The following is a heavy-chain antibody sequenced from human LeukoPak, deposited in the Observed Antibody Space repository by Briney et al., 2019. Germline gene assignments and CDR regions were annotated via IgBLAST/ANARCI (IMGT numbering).Heavy chain of an antibody. D-gene: IGHD3-16*01. CDR2: IIPIFGTA. V-gene: IGHV1-69*05. CDR3: ARDWGVGLRYYYYYMDV. J-gene: IGHJ6*03. Sequence: SVKVSCKASGYTLTGYYMHWVRQAPGQGLEWMGRIIPIFGTANYAQKFQGRVTITTDESTSTAYMELSSLRSEDTAVYYCARDWGVGLRYYYYYMDVWGKGTTVTVSS. CDR1: GYTLTGYY.